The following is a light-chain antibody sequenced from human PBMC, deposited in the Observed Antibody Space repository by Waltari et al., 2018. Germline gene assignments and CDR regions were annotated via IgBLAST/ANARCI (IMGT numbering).Light chain of an antibody. CDR3: HAWRSGILV. Sequence: QLVLTQSPSASASLGASVKLTCTLSSGHSDYAIAWHQQQPGKGPRYLMKLNSDGGHNTGDGIPARFSGSSSGAERYLTISSLQSEDEADYYCHAWRSGILVFAGGTKLTVL. V-gene: IGLV4-69*01. CDR2: LNSDGGH. J-gene: IGLJ2*01. CDR1: SGHSDYA.